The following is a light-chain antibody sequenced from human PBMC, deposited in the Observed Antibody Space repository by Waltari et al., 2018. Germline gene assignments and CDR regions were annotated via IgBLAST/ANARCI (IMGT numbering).Light chain of an antibody. CDR2: GAS. J-gene: IGKJ2*01. Sequence: EIVLTQSPGTLSLSPGERATLSCRASQSVSSRDLAWYKQKPGQAPRLLIFGASSRATGIPDRFSGSGSGTDFTLTISRLEPEDFAVYYCQQYGSSPRYTFGQGTKVEIK. CDR3: QQYGSSPRYT. CDR1: QSVSSRD. V-gene: IGKV3-20*01.